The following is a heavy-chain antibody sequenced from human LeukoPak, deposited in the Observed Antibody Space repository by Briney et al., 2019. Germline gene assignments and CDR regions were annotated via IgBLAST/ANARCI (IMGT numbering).Heavy chain of an antibody. V-gene: IGHV1-2*02. Sequence: GSVKVSCKASGYIFTGYYMHWVRQAPGQGLEWMGWINPNSGGTNYAQKFQGRVTMTRDTSISTAYMELSRLKSEDTAVYYCARVRDGYNDAYDIWGQGTMVIVSS. CDR3: ARVRDGYNDAYDI. J-gene: IGHJ3*02. CDR1: GYIFTGYY. CDR2: INPNSGGT. D-gene: IGHD5-24*01.